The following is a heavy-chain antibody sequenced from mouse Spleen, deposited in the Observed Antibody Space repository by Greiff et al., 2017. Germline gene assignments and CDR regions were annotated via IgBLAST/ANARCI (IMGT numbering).Heavy chain of an antibody. V-gene: IGHV1-64*01. D-gene: IGHD2-13*01. Sequence: QVQLQQPGAELVRPGASVQLSCKASGYTFTSYWMHWVKQRPGQGLEWIGMIHPNSGSTNYNEKFKSKATLTVDKSSSTAYMQLSSLTSEDSAVYYCARLETYYGDYWFAYWGQGTLVTVSA. CDR2: IHPNSGST. CDR1: GYTFTSYW. J-gene: IGHJ3*01. CDR3: ARLETYYGDYWFAY.